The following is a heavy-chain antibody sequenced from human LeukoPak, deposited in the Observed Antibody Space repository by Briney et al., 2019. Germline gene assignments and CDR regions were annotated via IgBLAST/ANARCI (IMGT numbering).Heavy chain of an antibody. D-gene: IGHD1-1*01. V-gene: IGHV1-69*04. CDR2: IIPILGIA. CDR1: GGTFSSYA. J-gene: IGHJ6*02. Sequence: ASVKVSCRASGGTFSSYAISWVRQAPGQGLEWMGRIIPILGIANYAQKFQGRVTITADKSTSTAYMELSSLRSEDTAVYYCARRNERLRASNYGMDVWGQGTTVTVSS. CDR3: ARRNERLRASNYGMDV.